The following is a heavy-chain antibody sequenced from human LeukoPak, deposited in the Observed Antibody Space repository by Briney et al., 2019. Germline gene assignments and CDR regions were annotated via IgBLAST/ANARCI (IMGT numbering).Heavy chain of an antibody. V-gene: IGHV1-46*01. Sequence: ASVKVSCKASGYTFTSNYMHWVRQAPGQGLEWMGIINPSGGSTSYAQKFQGRVTMTRDTSTSTVYMELGSLRSEDTAVYYCAREAVVVPAAMRDAFDIWGQGTMVTVSS. CDR1: GYTFTSNY. J-gene: IGHJ3*02. CDR3: AREAVVVPAAMRDAFDI. D-gene: IGHD2-2*01. CDR2: INPSGGST.